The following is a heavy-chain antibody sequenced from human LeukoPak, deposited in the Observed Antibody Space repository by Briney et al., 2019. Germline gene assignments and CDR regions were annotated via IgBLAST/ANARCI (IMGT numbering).Heavy chain of an antibody. Sequence: PGRSLRLSCAASGFTFSSYAMHWVRQAPGKGLEWVAVISYDGSNKYYADSVKGRFTISRDNSKNTLYLQMNSLRAEDTAVYYCASSRSIDIVVVPAAMAYWGQGTLVTVSS. CDR1: GFTFSSYA. V-gene: IGHV3-30*01. D-gene: IGHD2-2*01. J-gene: IGHJ4*02. CDR3: ASSRSIDIVVVPAAMAY. CDR2: ISYDGSNK.